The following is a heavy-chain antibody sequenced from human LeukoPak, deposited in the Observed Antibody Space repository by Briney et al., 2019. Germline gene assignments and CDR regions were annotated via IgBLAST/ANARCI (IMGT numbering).Heavy chain of an antibody. V-gene: IGHV4-59*12. J-gene: IGHJ4*02. CDR1: GGSTSSDY. Sequence: SETLSLTCTVSGGSTSSDYWSWIRQSPGKGLEWVGYVYNSGDTGKNPSLKSRVTILLDTSKNQCSLKLTSVTAADTAVYYCARGRPIAVADPGRYYFDYWGQGTLVTVSS. D-gene: IGHD6-19*01. CDR3: ARGRPIAVADPGRYYFDY. CDR2: VYNSGDT.